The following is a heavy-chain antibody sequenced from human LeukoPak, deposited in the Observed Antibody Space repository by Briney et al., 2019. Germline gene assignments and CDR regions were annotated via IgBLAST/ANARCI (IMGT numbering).Heavy chain of an antibody. CDR3: ARSLTMIVGIDY. D-gene: IGHD3-22*01. J-gene: IGHJ4*02. Sequence: ASVKVSCKASGYAFTSYDINWVRQATGQGLEGMGWMNPNSGNTGYAQKFQGRVTITRNTSISTAYMELSRLRSEDTAVYYCARSLTMIVGIDYWGQGTLVTVSS. V-gene: IGHV1-8*03. CDR1: GYAFTSYD. CDR2: MNPNSGNT.